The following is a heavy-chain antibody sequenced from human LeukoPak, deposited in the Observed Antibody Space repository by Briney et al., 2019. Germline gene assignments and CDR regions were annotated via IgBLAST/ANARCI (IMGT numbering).Heavy chain of an antibody. Sequence: GGSLRLSCAASGFTFSSYAMSWVRQAPGKGLEGVSAISGSGGSTYYADSVKGRFTISRDNSKNTLYLQMNSLRAEDTAVYYCAKAQSRGGAIYYHSSGPLDYWGQGTLVTVSS. CDR3: AKAQSRGGAIYYHSSGPLDY. CDR2: ISGSGGST. D-gene: IGHD3-22*01. CDR1: GFTFSSYA. J-gene: IGHJ4*02. V-gene: IGHV3-23*01.